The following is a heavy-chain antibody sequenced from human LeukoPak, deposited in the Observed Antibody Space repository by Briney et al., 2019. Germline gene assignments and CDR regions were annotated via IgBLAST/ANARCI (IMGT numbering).Heavy chain of an antibody. D-gene: IGHD6-13*01. CDR1: GYTFTGYY. J-gene: IGHJ4*02. Sequence: ASVKVSCKASGYTFTGYYMHWVRQAPGQGLEWMEWINPNSGGTNYAQKFQGRVTMTRDTSISTAYMELSRLRSDDTAVYCCARADSSSWYYFDYWGQGTLVTVSS. V-gene: IGHV1-2*02. CDR3: ARADSSSWYYFDY. CDR2: INPNSGGT.